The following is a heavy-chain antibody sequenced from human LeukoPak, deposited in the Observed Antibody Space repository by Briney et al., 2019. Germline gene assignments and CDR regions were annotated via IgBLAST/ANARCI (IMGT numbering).Heavy chain of an antibody. D-gene: IGHD6-25*01. CDR1: GFTFSDYY. CDR3: AKDRGYDAFDI. J-gene: IGHJ3*02. Sequence: GGYLRLSCAASGFTFSDYYMSWIRQAPGKGLEWISTVSGSGGSTYYADSVKGRFTISRDNSKNTLYLQMNSLRAEDTAVYYCAKDRGYDAFDIWGQGTMVTVSS. V-gene: IGHV3-23*01. CDR2: VSGSGGST.